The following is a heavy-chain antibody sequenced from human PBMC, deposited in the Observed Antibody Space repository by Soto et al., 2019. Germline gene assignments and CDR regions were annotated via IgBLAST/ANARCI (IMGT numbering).Heavy chain of an antibody. CDR2: IYYSGNT. CDR3: ARGHYDLSSGSRYDWFDP. V-gene: IGHV4-59*01. CDR1: GGSIGNNF. Sequence: PSETLSLTCTVSGGSIGNNFWSWIRQPPGKGLEWIGYIYYSGNTNYNPSLKSRVTISVDTSKNHFSLTLSSVTAADTAVYYCARGHYDLSSGSRYDWFDPWGHGTLVTVS. D-gene: IGHD3-3*01. J-gene: IGHJ5*02.